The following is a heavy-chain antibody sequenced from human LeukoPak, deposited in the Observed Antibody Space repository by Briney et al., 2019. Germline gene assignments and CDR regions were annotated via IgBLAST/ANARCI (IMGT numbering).Heavy chain of an antibody. V-gene: IGHV4-59*01. Sequence: SETLSLTCTVSGGSISSYYWTWIRLPPGKGLEWIGYISYTGSTNYNPSLKSRVTISVDTSKNQFSLKLSSVTAADTAVYYCARGLHANDYWGQGTLVTVSS. J-gene: IGHJ4*02. CDR3: ARGLHANDY. CDR1: GGSISSYY. D-gene: IGHD3-16*01. CDR2: ISYTGST.